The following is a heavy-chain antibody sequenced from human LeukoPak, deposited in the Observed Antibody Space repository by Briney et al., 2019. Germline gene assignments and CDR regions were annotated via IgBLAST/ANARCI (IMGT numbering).Heavy chain of an antibody. Sequence: ASVKVSCKASGYTFTDYYMHWVRPAPGQGLEWMGWINPNSGGTNYAQKFQGRDTMTTDTSISTAYMEVSRLRSDDTAVYYCARVRIGQQLDKYYYYAMDVWGQGTTVTVSS. CDR3: ARVRIGQQLDKYYYYAMDV. CDR2: INPNSGGT. J-gene: IGHJ6*02. CDR1: GYTFTDYY. V-gene: IGHV1-2*02. D-gene: IGHD6-13*01.